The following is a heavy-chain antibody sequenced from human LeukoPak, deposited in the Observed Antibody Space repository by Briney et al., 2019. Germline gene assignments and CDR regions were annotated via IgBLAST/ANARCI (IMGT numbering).Heavy chain of an antibody. D-gene: IGHD5-18*01. Sequence: SVKVSCKASGGTFSSYAISWVRQAPGQGLEWMGGIIPIFGTANYAQKFQGRVTITADESTSTAYMELGSLRSEDTAVYYCARGGDTAMVDRYYFDYWGQGTLVTVSS. CDR1: GGTFSSYA. CDR2: IIPIFGTA. CDR3: ARGGDTAMVDRYYFDY. V-gene: IGHV1-69*01. J-gene: IGHJ4*02.